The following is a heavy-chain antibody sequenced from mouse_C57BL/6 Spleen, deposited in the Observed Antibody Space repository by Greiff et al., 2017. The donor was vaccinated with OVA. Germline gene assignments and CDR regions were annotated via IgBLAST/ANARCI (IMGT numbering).Heavy chain of an antibody. J-gene: IGHJ1*03. CDR1: GYTFTSYT. D-gene: IGHD1-1*01. Sequence: VQLQQSGAELARPGASVKMSCKASGYTFTSYTMHWVKQRPGQGLEWIGYINPSSGYPKYNQKFKDKATLTADKSSSTAYMQLSSLTSEDSAVYYCAKEYYGSSYEYWYFDVWGTGTTVTVSS. V-gene: IGHV1-4*01. CDR2: INPSSGYP. CDR3: AKEYYGSSYEYWYFDV.